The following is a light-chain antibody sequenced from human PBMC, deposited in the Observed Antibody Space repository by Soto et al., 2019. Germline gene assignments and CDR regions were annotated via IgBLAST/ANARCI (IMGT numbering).Light chain of an antibody. CDR1: QSVSSSY. Sequence: EIVLTQSPGTLSLSPGERATLPCRASQSVSSSYLAWYQQKPGQAPRLLIYGASSRATGIPDRFSGSGSGPDFTLTISRLEPEDFALYYCQQYGSSPYTFGQGTQLEIK. V-gene: IGKV3-20*01. CDR2: GAS. J-gene: IGKJ2*01. CDR3: QQYGSSPYT.